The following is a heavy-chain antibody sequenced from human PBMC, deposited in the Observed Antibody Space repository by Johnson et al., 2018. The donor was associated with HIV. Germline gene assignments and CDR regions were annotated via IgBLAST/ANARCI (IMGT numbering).Heavy chain of an antibody. Sequence: VQLVESGGGLMQPGGSLRLSCVASGFTVRKGLEWVSVIYSGGSTYYADSVKGRFTISRDNSKNTLYLQMNSLRPEDPAGYHCARVRSSVPYHYSNYPLGAFDLWGQGTMVTVSS. CDR3: ARVRSSVPYHYSNYPLGAFDL. CDR1: GFTVR. CDR2: IYSGGST. V-gene: IGHV3-66*03. J-gene: IGHJ3*01. D-gene: IGHD4-11*01.